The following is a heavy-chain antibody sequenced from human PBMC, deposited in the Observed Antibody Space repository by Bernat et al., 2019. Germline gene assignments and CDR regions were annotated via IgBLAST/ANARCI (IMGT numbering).Heavy chain of an antibody. Sequence: VQLVESGGGLVQPGGSLRLSCAASGFTFSSYGMHWVRQAPGKGLEWVAVIWYDGSNKYYADSVKGRFTISRDNSKNTLYLQMNSLRAEDTAVYYCARDPSYSSGWYYYYYYGMDVWGQGTTVTVSS. CDR2: IWYDGSNK. CDR1: GFTFSSYG. J-gene: IGHJ6*02. D-gene: IGHD6-19*01. V-gene: IGHV3-33*08. CDR3: ARDPSYSSGWYYYYYYGMDV.